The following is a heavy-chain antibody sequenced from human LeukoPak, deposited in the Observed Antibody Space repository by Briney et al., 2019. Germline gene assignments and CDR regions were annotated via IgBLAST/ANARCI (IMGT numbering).Heavy chain of an antibody. CDR1: GYTFTSYG. J-gene: IGHJ3*02. D-gene: IGHD6-13*01. V-gene: IGHV1-18*01. Sequence: ASVKVSCKASGYTFTSYGISWVRQAPGQGREWMGWISAYNGNTNYAQKLQGRVTMTTDTSTSTAYMELRSLKSDDTAVYYCARDRRIAAAGPVLAFDIWGQGTMVTVST. CDR3: ARDRRIAAAGPVLAFDI. CDR2: ISAYNGNT.